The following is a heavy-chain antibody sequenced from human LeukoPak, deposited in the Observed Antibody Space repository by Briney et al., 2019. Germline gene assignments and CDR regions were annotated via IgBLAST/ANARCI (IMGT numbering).Heavy chain of an antibody. CDR2: IYYNGRT. CDR3: VRHDYDSSWGLDWFFDL. J-gene: IGHJ2*01. Sequence: PSETLSLTCTVSGDSIRSYYRSWIRQSPGKGLEWIAYIYYNGRTDYNPSLKSRVTISLDMSKNQFSLNLNSVTAADTAVYYCVRHDYDSSWGLDWFFDLWGRGTLVSVSS. D-gene: IGHD6-13*01. CDR1: GDSIRSYY. V-gene: IGHV4-59*08.